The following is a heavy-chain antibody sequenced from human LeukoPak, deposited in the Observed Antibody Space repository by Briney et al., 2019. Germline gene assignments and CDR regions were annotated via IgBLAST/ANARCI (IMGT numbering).Heavy chain of an antibody. CDR2: INHSGST. D-gene: IGHD3-10*01. CDR1: GGSFSGYC. CDR3: ASSSSKGFYFDY. V-gene: IGHV4-34*01. Sequence: SETLSLTCAVYGGSFSGYCWSWIRQPPGKGLEWIGEINHSGSTNYNPSLKSRVTISVDTSKKQFSLKLSSVTAADTAVYYCASSSSKGFYFDYWGQGTLVTVSS. J-gene: IGHJ4*02.